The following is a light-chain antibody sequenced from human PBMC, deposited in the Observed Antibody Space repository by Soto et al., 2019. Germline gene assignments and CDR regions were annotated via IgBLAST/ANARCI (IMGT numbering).Light chain of an antibody. Sequence: EIVLTQSPGTLSLSPGERATLSCRASQSISSNYSAWYQQKPGQAPRLLIYGASSRATGIPDRFSGSGSGTDFSLTISRLEPEDSAVYYCQRYGSSWTFGQGTRVEIK. CDR2: GAS. CDR3: QRYGSSWT. V-gene: IGKV3-20*01. CDR1: QSISSNY. J-gene: IGKJ1*01.